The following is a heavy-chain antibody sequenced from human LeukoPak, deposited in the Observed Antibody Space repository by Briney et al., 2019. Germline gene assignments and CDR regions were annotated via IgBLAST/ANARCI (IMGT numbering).Heavy chain of an antibody. CDR1: GFTFSSYN. V-gene: IGHV3-48*01. Sequence: PGGSLRLSCAASGFTFSSYNMNWVRQAPGRGLEWISYISTGGSTIYYADSVRGRFTVSRDNSKNTLFVQMNSLRAADTAVYYCARGGTLPDYWGQGTLVTVSS. D-gene: IGHD2-15*01. CDR3: ARGGTLPDY. J-gene: IGHJ4*02. CDR2: ISTGGSTI.